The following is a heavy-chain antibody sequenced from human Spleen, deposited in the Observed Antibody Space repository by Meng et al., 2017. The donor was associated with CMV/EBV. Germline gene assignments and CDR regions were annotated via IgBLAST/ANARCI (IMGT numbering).Heavy chain of an antibody. J-gene: IGHJ4*02. V-gene: IGHV3-23*01. Sequence: GESLKISCAASGFTFSSYAMSWVRQVPGKGLEWVSAISGSGGSTYYADSVKGRFTISRDNSKNTLYLQMNSLRAEDTAVYYCAKGLQGQQPRSYFDYWGQGTLVTVSS. CDR2: ISGSGGST. CDR1: GFTFSSYA. CDR3: AKGLQGQQPRSYFDY. D-gene: IGHD6-13*01.